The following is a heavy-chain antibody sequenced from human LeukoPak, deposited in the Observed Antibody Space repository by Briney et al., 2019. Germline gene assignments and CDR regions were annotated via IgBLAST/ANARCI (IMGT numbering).Heavy chain of an antibody. V-gene: IGHV3-49*04. CDR2: IRSKAYGGTT. Sequence: PGRSLRLSCTASGFTFDDYAMSWVRQAPGKGLEWVGFIRSKAYGGTTEYAASVKGRFTISRDDSKSIAYLQMNSLKTEDTAVYYCTRGSSSGWYWTYYFDYWGQGTLVTVSS. D-gene: IGHD6-19*01. CDR3: TRGSSSGWYWTYYFDY. CDR1: GFTFDDYA. J-gene: IGHJ4*02.